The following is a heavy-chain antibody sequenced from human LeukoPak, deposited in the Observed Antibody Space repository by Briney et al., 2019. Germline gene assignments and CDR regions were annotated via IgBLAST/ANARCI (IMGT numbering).Heavy chain of an antibody. Sequence: GGSLRLSCAASGFTFSSYAMSWVRQAPGKGLEWVSAISGSGGSTYYADSVKGRFTISRDNSKNTLYLQMNSLRAEDTAVYYCGKVGVQLLYPGSWFDPWGQGTLVTVSS. CDR3: GKVGVQLLYPGSWFDP. V-gene: IGHV3-23*01. D-gene: IGHD2-2*02. CDR1: GFTFSSYA. J-gene: IGHJ5*02. CDR2: ISGSGGST.